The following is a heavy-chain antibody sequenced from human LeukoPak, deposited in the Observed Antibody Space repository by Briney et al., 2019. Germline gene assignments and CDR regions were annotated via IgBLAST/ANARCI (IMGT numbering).Heavy chain of an antibody. CDR3: ARVDTDTASFDY. D-gene: IGHD5-18*01. Sequence: SVKVSCKASGGSFSSYTVTWVRQAPGQGLEWMGGINPIFGPPDYAQRFQGRITITADDSTTAYMELSSLRSEDTAVYYCARVDTDTASFDYWGQGTLVTVSS. CDR1: GGSFSSYT. V-gene: IGHV1-69*13. CDR2: INPIFGPP. J-gene: IGHJ4*02.